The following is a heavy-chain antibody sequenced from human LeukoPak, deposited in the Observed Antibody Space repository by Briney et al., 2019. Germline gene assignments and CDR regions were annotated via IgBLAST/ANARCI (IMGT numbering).Heavy chain of an antibody. CDR2: IRYDGSRE. CDR1: GFIFSSYG. J-gene: IGHJ4*02. CDR3: AKDLYGSGSYEIRLFDY. V-gene: IGHV3-30*02. Sequence: GGSLRLSCAASGFIFSSYGIHWVRQAPGKGREWVAFIRYDGSREFYADSVKGRFTISRDNSKNTLYLQMNSLRVEDTAVYYCAKDLYGSGSYEIRLFDYWGQGTLVTVSS. D-gene: IGHD3-10*01.